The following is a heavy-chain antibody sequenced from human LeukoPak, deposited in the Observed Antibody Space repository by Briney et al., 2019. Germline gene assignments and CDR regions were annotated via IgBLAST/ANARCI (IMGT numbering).Heavy chain of an antibody. D-gene: IGHD1-14*01. CDR3: ARNPPATAEYYFDY. CDR1: GYSISSAYY. V-gene: IGHV4-38-2*02. J-gene: IGHJ4*02. CDR2: VYHSGGT. Sequence: SETLSLTCTVSGYSISSAYYWGWIRQPPGKGLEWIGSVYHSGGTYYNPSLKSRVTISVDTSKNQFSLKLSSVSAADTAVYYCARNPPATAEYYFDYWGQGTLVTVSS.